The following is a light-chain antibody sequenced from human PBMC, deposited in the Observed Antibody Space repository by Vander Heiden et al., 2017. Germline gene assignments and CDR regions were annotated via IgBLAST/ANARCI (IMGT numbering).Light chain of an antibody. Sequence: QSVLTQPPSVSGPPGQRVTIPCTGSSSNIGAGYDVHWYQQLPGTAPKLLIYGNSNRPSGVPDRFSGAKSGTSASLAITGLQAEDEADDYCQSYDSSLSGPVVFGGGTKLTVL. CDR1: SSNIGAGYD. V-gene: IGLV1-40*01. CDR3: QSYDSSLSGPVV. CDR2: GNS. J-gene: IGLJ2*01.